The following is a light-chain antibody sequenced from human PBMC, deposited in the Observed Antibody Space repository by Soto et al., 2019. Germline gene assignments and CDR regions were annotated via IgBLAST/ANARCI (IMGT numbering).Light chain of an antibody. CDR2: AAS. V-gene: IGKV1-39*01. CDR3: QHSHSSPLT. CDR1: QSIASH. J-gene: IGKJ4*01. Sequence: GDRVTITCRASQSIASHLNWYQLKPGEAPKVLIFAASSLQSGVPSRFSGSGFGTDFTLTITSLQPEDSATYSYQHSHSSPLTFGGGTKVDIK.